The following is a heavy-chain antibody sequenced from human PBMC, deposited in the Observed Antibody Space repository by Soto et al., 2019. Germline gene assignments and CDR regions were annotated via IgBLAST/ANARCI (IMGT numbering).Heavy chain of an antibody. CDR2: INGGNGNT. CDR1: GNTVPNYA. J-gene: IGHJ5*02. CDR3: ARRLNKGAFNWFDP. Sequence: ASVKVSCKASGNTVPNYAIHWVRQAPGQRLEWMGWINGGNGNTYYSENFQGRVTMTRDTSASTVYMELSSLTSEDTAVYYCARRLNKGAFNWFDPWGQGTLVTFSS. D-gene: IGHD1-26*01. V-gene: IGHV1-3*01.